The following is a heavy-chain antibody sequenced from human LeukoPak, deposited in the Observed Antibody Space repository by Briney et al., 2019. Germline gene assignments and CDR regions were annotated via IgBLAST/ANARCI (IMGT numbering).Heavy chain of an antibody. V-gene: IGHV3-23*01. Sequence: GGSLRLSCAASGFTFSSYAMSWVRQAPGKGLEWVSAISGSGGSTYYADSVKGRFTISRDNSKNTLYLQMNSLRAEDTAVYYCAKKVIMVREVDYLDYWGQGTLATVSS. D-gene: IGHD3-10*01. J-gene: IGHJ4*02. CDR1: GFTFSSYA. CDR2: ISGSGGST. CDR3: AKKVIMVREVDYLDY.